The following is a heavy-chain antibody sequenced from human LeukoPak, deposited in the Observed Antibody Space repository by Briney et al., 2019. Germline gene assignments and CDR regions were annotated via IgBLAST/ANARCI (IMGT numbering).Heavy chain of an antibody. CDR1: CFNFNNSC. CDR3: TTDPRY. J-gene: IGHJ1*01. V-gene: IGHV3-15*01. CDR2: IKNKGAGGTI. Sequence: GGSLRHSSSASCFNFNNSCMSGFFHPPAEELEWIARIKNKGAGGTIDYAAPVKGRFTISRDDSQNTLYLQVNSLKTEDTAVYYCTTDPRYWGQGTLVTVSS.